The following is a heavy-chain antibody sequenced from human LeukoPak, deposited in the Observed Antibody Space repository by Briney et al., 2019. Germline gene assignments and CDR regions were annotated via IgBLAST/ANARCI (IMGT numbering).Heavy chain of an antibody. V-gene: IGHV4-38-2*02. CDR3: ARGGEYYYDSSGYLFDY. J-gene: IGHJ4*02. CDR1: GDSINSVYY. Sequence: PSETLSLTCNVSGDSINSVYYWGWIRQPPGKGLEWIGSLYNSGNTYYNPSLESRVTISPGTSKRQFSLRLRLVTAADTAVYYCARGGEYYYDSSGYLFDYWGQGTLVTVSS. CDR2: LYNSGNT. D-gene: IGHD3-22*01.